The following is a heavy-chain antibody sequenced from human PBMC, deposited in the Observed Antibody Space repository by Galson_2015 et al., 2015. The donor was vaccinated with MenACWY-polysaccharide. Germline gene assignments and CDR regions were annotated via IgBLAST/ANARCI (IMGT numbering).Heavy chain of an antibody. CDR1: GFTFGDSA. Sequence: SLRLSCAASGFTFGDSAMGWVRQAPGKGLEWVSAITEDSGDTYYADSVKGRLTISRDNSKNTLYLQMNNLRAEDTARYYCAKGSGPNRPYYFDRWGQGTLVTVSS. D-gene: IGHD3-3*01. V-gene: IGHV3-23*01. J-gene: IGHJ4*02. CDR3: AKGSGPNRPYYFDR. CDR2: ITEDSGDT.